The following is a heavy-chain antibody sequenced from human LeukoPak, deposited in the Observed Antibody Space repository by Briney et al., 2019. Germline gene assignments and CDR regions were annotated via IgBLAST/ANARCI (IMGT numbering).Heavy chain of an antibody. CDR3: AELGITMIGGV. Sequence: PGGSLRLSCAASGFTFSSYTMAWVRQAPGKGLEWVSYISSSGSTIYYADSVKGRFTISRDNAKNSLYLQMNSLRAEDTAVYYCAELGITMIGGVWGKGTTVTISS. V-gene: IGHV3-48*04. D-gene: IGHD3-10*02. CDR2: ISSSGSTI. J-gene: IGHJ6*04. CDR1: GFTFSSYT.